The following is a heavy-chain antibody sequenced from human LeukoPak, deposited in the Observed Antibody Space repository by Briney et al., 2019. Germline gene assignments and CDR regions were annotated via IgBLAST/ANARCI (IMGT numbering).Heavy chain of an antibody. CDR3: ARDYDILTGNIDI. CDR2: IYYSGST. Sequence: SETLSLTCTVSGGSISSSSYYWGWIRQPPGKGLGWIGSIYYSGSTYYNPSLKSRVTISVDTSKNQFSLKLSSVTAADTAVYYCARDYDILTGNIDIWGQGTMVTVSS. V-gene: IGHV4-39*07. CDR1: GGSISSSSYY. J-gene: IGHJ3*02. D-gene: IGHD3-9*01.